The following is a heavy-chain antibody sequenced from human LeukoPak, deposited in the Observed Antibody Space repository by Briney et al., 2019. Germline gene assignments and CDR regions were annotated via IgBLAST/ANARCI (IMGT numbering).Heavy chain of an antibody. CDR2: IWSDGTEK. D-gene: IGHD4-11*01. Sequence: PGRSLRLSCTASGFTYLHYGMHWVRQAPGKGLEWVAVIWSDGTEKYYADAVKGRFTISRDNSRNTLYLQMNSLRGEDTAVYYCAKDAQRGFDYSNSLEYWGQGTLVTVSS. V-gene: IGHV3-33*06. J-gene: IGHJ4*02. CDR3: AKDAQRGFDYSNSLEY. CDR1: GFTYLHYG.